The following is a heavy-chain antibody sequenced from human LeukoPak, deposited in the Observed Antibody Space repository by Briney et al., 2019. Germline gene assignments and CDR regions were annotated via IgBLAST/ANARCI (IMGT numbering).Heavy chain of an antibody. CDR3: ASLQSIRPTDI. D-gene: IGHD1-1*01. V-gene: IGHV4-59*01. CDR2: IYYSGST. J-gene: IGHJ3*02. CDR1: GGSISSYY. Sequence: PSETLSLTCTVSGGSISSYYWSWIRQPPGKGLEWIGYIYYSGSTNYNPSLKSRVTISVDTSKNQFSLKLSSVTAADTAVYYCASLQSIRPTDIWGQGTMVTVSS.